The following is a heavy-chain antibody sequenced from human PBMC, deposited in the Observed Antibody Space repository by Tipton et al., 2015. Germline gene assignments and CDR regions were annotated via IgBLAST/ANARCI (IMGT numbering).Heavy chain of an antibody. Sequence: TLSLTCIVSGSSFTPYYWSWIRQPPGKGLEWIGYVYYTGRANYNPSLKSRVSISLDTSQSQFSLELTSVTAADTAMYYCARVESTGWYCDYWGQGTLVTVSS. CDR1: GSSFTPYY. CDR3: ARVESTGWYCDY. CDR2: VYYTGRA. V-gene: IGHV4-59*01. D-gene: IGHD6-19*01. J-gene: IGHJ4*02.